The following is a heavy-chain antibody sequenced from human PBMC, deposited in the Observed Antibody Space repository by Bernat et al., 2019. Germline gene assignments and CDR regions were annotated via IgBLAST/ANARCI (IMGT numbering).Heavy chain of an antibody. CDR1: GFTFSSYG. D-gene: IGHD5-12*01. Sequence: QVQLVESGGGVVQPGRSLRLSCAASGFTFSSYGMHWVRQAPGKGLEWVAVIWYDGSNKYYADSVKGRFTISRDNSKNTLYLQMNSLRAEDTAVYYCASGPLGVATIFHYYYYMDVWGQGTTVTVSS. CDR3: ASGPLGVATIFHYYYYMDV. J-gene: IGHJ6*03. V-gene: IGHV3-33*01. CDR2: IWYDGSNK.